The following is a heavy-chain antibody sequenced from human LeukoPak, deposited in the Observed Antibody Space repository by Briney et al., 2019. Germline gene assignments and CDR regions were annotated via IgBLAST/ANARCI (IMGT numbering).Heavy chain of an antibody. J-gene: IGHJ4*02. V-gene: IGHV3-30*02. Sequence: GGSLRLSCAASGFSFSTADIPSVRQAPGKGREWVAFLRSGGNDKYYAGSVKGRFTISRDNSKNTLFLQMNSLRAEDTAVYYCAKDLFGSGSYEYWGQGTLVTVSS. CDR3: AKDLFGSGSYEY. CDR1: GFSFSTAD. D-gene: IGHD3-10*01. CDR2: LRSGGNDK.